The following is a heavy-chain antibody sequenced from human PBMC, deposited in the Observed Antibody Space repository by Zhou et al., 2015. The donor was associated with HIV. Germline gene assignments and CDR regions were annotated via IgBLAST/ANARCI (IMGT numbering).Heavy chain of an antibody. J-gene: IGHJ3*02. CDR2: INPSTGRT. V-gene: IGHV1-46*01. CDR3: ARDMIVGREDAFDI. D-gene: IGHD3-22*01. CDR1: GYTFTTYY. Sequence: QMQLVQSGAEVKKPGASVKVSCKASGYTFTTYYMHWVRQAPGQGLEWMGLINPSTGRTTNARKFQGRVTMTRDTSTSTVYMELSSLRSEDTAVYYCARDMIVGREDAFDIWGRGTMVTVSS.